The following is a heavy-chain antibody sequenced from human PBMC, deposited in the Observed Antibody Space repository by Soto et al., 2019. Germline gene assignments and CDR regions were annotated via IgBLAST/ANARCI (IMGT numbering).Heavy chain of an antibody. V-gene: IGHV1-3*01. CDR3: ARDLLLLGYYYYYGMDV. CDR1: GYTFTSYA. D-gene: IGHD7-27*01. J-gene: IGHJ6*02. Sequence: SVKVSCKASGYTFTSYAMHWVRQAPGQRLEWMGWINAGNGNTKYSQKFQGRVTITRDTSASTAYMELSSLRSEDTAVYYCARDLLLLGYYYYYGMDVWGQGTTVTVSS. CDR2: INAGNGNT.